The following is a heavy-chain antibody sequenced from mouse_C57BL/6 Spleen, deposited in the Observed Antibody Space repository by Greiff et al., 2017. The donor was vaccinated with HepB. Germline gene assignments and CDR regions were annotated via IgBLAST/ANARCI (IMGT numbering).Heavy chain of an antibody. D-gene: IGHD1-1*01. CDR2: IYPRSGNT. J-gene: IGHJ1*03. CDR1: GYTFTSYG. CDR3: ARDYGTAGWYFDV. V-gene: IGHV1-81*01. Sequence: VQLQQSGAELARPGASVKLSCKASGYTFTSYGISWVKQRTGQGLEWIGEIYPRSGNTYYNEKFKGKATLTADKSSSTAYMELRSLTSEDSAVYVCARDYGTAGWYFDVWGTGTTVTVSA.